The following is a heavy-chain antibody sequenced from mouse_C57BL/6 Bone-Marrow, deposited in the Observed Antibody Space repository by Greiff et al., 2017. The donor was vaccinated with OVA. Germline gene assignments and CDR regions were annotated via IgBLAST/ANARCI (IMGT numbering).Heavy chain of an antibody. CDR2: IDPETGGT. J-gene: IGHJ2*01. Sequence: QVQLQQSGAELVRPGASVTLSCKASGYTFTDYEMHWVKQTPVHGLEWIGAIDPETGGTAYNQKFKGKAILTADKSSSTAYMELRSLTSEDSAVYYCTVNWGVDYFDYWGQGTTLTVSS. CDR1: GYTFTDYE. V-gene: IGHV1-15*01. D-gene: IGHD4-1*01. CDR3: TVNWGVDYFDY.